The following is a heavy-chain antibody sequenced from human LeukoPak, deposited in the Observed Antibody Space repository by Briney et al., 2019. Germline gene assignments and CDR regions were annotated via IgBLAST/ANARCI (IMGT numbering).Heavy chain of an antibody. J-gene: IGHJ4*02. CDR1: GFTFSSCA. V-gene: IGHV3-23*01. CDR2: ISGSGGST. Sequence: GGSLRLSCAASGFTFSSCAMNWVRQAPGKGLDWVSAISGSGGSTYYADSVKGRFTISRDNSKNTLYLHMNSLRAEDTAVYYCARRDNVVVVSASDYWGQGTLVTVSS. CDR3: ARRDNVVVVSASDY. D-gene: IGHD2-15*01.